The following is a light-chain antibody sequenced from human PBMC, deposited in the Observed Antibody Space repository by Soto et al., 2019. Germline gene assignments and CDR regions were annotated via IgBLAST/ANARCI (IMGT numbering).Light chain of an antibody. J-gene: IGKJ1*01. Sequence: DIQMTQSPSTLSASVGDRVTITSRASQSISSYLNWYQQKPGKAPKLLIYAASSFQSGVPSRFSGSGSGTEFTLTISSLQPDDFAAYYCQQYNSYWTFGQGTKVDIK. CDR1: QSISSY. CDR3: QQYNSYWT. V-gene: IGKV1-5*01. CDR2: AAS.